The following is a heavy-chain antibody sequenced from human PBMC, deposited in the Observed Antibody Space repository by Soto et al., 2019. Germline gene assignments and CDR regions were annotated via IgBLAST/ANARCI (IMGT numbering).Heavy chain of an antibody. Sequence: GVSLRVSCAASGFTFSSCAMGWVRQAQGKGLEWVSDIIDSGGSTYYADSVKGRFTISRDNSKRTLYLQMNSLRAEDTALYYCAKGRSYYYYSGVDVWGQGTTVLVSS. J-gene: IGHJ6*02. CDR3: AKGRSYYYYSGVDV. CDR1: GFTFSSCA. CDR2: IIDSGGST. V-gene: IGHV3-23*01.